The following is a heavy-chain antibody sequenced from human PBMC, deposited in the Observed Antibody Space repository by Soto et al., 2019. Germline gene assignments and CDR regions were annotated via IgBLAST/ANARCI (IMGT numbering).Heavy chain of an antibody. V-gene: IGHV1-46*01. D-gene: IGHD3-22*01. CDR2: IDPSGGRT. Sequence: SVKVSCKASGYTFTTYYMHWIRQAPGQGPEWMAIIDPSGGRTGYAQRFQGRVTLTSDTSTTTVYMELSSLRSDDTVIYYCARDRDDSSGYPFDSWGQGTLVTVSS. J-gene: IGHJ4*02. CDR3: ARDRDDSSGYPFDS. CDR1: GYTFTTYY.